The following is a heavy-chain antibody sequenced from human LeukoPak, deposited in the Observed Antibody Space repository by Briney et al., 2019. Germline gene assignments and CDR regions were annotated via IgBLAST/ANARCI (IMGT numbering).Heavy chain of an antibody. Sequence: GGSLRLSCAASGFRFTNYWMGWVRQAPGKGLEWVANMKQDGSEIDYSDPMKGRFTISRDNTRNSVYLQVDSLRAEDTGVYYCARIGYSSSSFDYWGQGTLVTVSS. CDR2: MKQDGSEI. CDR1: GFRFTNYW. CDR3: ARIGYSSSSFDY. J-gene: IGHJ4*02. D-gene: IGHD5-18*01. V-gene: IGHV3-7*01.